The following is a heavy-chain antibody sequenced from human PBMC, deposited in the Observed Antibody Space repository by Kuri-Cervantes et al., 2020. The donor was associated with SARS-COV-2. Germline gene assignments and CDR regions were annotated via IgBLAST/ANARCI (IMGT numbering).Heavy chain of an antibody. Sequence: SQTLSLTCAVYGGSFSGYYWTWIRQPPGKGLEWIGAINHSRSNKDNPSPKSRLTISVKTSKNQSPLKLSSGIAADATVYYCWRRDSSGWSPPDDAFDIWGQGTMVTGSS. CDR3: WRRDSSGWSPPDDAFDI. CDR2: INHSRSN. CDR1: GGSFSGYY. J-gene: IGHJ3*02. V-gene: IGHV4-34*01. D-gene: IGHD6-19*01.